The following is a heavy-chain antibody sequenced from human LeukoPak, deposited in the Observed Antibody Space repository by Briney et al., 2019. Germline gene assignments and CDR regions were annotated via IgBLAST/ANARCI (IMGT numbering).Heavy chain of an antibody. Sequence: SETLSLTCTVSGGSISSGGYYWSWIRQPPGKGLEWIGYIYHSGSTYYNPSLKSRVTISVDRSKNQFSLKLSSVTAADTAVYYCASLDSSGWSFDYWGQGTLVTVSS. CDR1: GGSISSGGYY. V-gene: IGHV4-30-2*01. CDR3: ASLDSSGWSFDY. CDR2: IYHSGST. D-gene: IGHD6-19*01. J-gene: IGHJ4*02.